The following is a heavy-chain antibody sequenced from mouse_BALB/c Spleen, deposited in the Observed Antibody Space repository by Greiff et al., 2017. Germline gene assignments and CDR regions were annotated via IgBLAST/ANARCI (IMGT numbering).Heavy chain of an antibody. CDR2: INSNGGST. J-gene: IGHJ2*01. D-gene: IGHD1-1*01. Sequence: EVMLVESGGGLVQPGGSLKLSCAASGFTFSSYGMSWVRQTPDKRLELVATINSNGGSTYYPDSVKGRFTISRDNAKNTLYLQMSSLKSEDTAMYYCARDLGFYYGSSYWGQGTTLTVSS. V-gene: IGHV5-6-3*01. CDR3: ARDLGFYYGSSY. CDR1: GFTFSSYG.